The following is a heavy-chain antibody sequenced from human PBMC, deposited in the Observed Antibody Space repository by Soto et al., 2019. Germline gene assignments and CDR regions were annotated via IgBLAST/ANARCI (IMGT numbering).Heavy chain of an antibody. CDR2: ISGSGGST. V-gene: IGHV3-23*01. Sequence: EVQLLESGGGLVQPGGSLRLSCAASGFTFSSYAMSWVRQAPGKGLEWVSAISGSGGSTYYADSVKGRFTISRDNSKNTLYLQMNSLRAEDTAVYYCARPGGPRTMVRGVLSPYYYYYGMDVWGQGTTVTVSS. CDR3: ARPGGPRTMVRGVLSPYYYYYGMDV. D-gene: IGHD3-10*01. CDR1: GFTFSSYA. J-gene: IGHJ6*02.